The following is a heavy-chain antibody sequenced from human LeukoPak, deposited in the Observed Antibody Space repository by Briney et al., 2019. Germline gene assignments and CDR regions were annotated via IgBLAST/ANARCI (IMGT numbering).Heavy chain of an antibody. J-gene: IGHJ6*03. CDR2: INPNSGGT. D-gene: IGHD3-9*01. Sequence: ASVKVSCKASGYTFTGYYMHWVRQAPGQGLEWMGWINPNSGGTNYAQKFQGRVTMTRDTSISTAYMELSRLRSDDTAVYYCARGARDVLRYFDWPSPYMDVWGKGTTVTISS. V-gene: IGHV1-2*02. CDR1: GYTFTGYY. CDR3: ARGARDVLRYFDWPSPYMDV.